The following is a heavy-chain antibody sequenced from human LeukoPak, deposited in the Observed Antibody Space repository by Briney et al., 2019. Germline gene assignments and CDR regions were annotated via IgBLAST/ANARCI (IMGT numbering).Heavy chain of an antibody. CDR2: INHSGST. V-gene: IGHV4-34*01. D-gene: IGHD7-27*01. CDR1: GGSFSGYY. CDR3: ARFNWGSFDY. Sequence: SETLSLTCAVYGGSFSGYYWSWIRQPPGKGLEWIGEINHSGSTNYNPSLKSRVTISVDSSKNQFSLKLSSVTAADTAVYYCARFNWGSFDYWGQGTPVTVSS. J-gene: IGHJ4*02.